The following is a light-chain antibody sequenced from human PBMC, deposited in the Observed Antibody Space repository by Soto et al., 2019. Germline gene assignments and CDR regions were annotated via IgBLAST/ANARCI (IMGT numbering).Light chain of an antibody. Sequence: EIVMTQSPATLSVSPGERATISCRASQSVSSNLDWYQQKPDQAPRLLIYGASTRASGIPARFSGSGSGTDFTLTISSLQPEDFAVYYCQQYNNWPPTFGQGTKVEIK. CDR1: QSVSSN. CDR2: GAS. CDR3: QQYNNWPPT. V-gene: IGKV3-15*01. J-gene: IGKJ1*01.